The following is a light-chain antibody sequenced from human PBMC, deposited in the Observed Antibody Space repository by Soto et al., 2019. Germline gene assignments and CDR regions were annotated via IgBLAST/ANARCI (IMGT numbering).Light chain of an antibody. Sequence: QSVLPQPSSVSGSPGQSITISCTVTSTDVGGYNYVSWYQHHPGKGPKLIIYEVNNRPSGVSDRFSGSKSGNKASLTISNLEAEDESDYYCGSYTSTDTPFVFGTGTKVTVL. CDR3: GSYTSTDTPFV. CDR2: EVN. CDR1: STDVGGYNY. J-gene: IGLJ1*01. V-gene: IGLV2-14*01.